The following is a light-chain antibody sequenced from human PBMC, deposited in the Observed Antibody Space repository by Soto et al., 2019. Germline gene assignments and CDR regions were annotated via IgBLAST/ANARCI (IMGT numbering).Light chain of an antibody. V-gene: IGKV1-6*01. J-gene: IGKJ1*01. CDR3: LQDFKYPRT. CDR2: GTF. CDR1: QDIRTE. Sequence: AIQMTQSPSSLYASVGDRVTITCRASQDIRTELGWYQQKPGKAPRLLIYGTFSLQSGVPSRFSGSGSGTDFTLTIISLQPDDFATYYCLQDFKYPRTFGQGTKVDIK.